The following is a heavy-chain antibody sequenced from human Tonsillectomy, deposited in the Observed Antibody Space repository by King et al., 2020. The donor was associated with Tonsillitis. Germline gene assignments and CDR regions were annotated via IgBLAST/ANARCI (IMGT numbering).Heavy chain of an antibody. J-gene: IGHJ6*02. CDR1: GFTFDDYA. CDR3: AKDLTIDNGGKGYYYYGMDV. D-gene: IGHD4-23*01. CDR2: ISWNSGSI. V-gene: IGHV3-9*01. Sequence: DVQLVESGGGLVQPGRSLRLSCAASGFTFDDYAMHWVRQAPGKGLEWVSGISWNSGSIGYADSVKGRFTISRDNAKNSLYLQMNSLRAEDTALYYCAKDLTIDNGGKGYYYYGMDVWGQGTTVTVSS.